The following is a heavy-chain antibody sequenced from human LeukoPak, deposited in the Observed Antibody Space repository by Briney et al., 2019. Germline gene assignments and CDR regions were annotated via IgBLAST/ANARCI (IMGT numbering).Heavy chain of an antibody. CDR3: ARHRAMATVGDYFDS. CDR2: VIHSGST. Sequence: PSETLSLTCGVYGGSFSGYYWNWIRQPPGKGLEWIGEVIHSGSTNYNPSLKSRVTISVDTSKNQFSLKLNSVTAADTAVYYCARHRAMATVGDYFDSWGQGSLVTVSS. V-gene: IGHV4-34*12. CDR1: GGSFSGYY. J-gene: IGHJ4*02. D-gene: IGHD5-24*01.